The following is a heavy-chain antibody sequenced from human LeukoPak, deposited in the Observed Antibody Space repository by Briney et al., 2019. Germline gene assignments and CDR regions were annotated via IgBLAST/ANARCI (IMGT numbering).Heavy chain of an antibody. D-gene: IGHD3-10*01. CDR1: GFTFSSYW. V-gene: IGHV3-7*03. CDR2: IKQDGSEK. CDR3: AKLNRLAVRGPNGPFDY. Sequence: PGGSLRLSCAASGFTFSSYWMSWVRQAPGKGLEWVANIKQDGSEKFHVDSVKGRFTISRDNAKNSLFLQMNSLRAEDTAVYYCAKLNRLAVRGPNGPFDYWGQGTLVTVSS. J-gene: IGHJ4*02.